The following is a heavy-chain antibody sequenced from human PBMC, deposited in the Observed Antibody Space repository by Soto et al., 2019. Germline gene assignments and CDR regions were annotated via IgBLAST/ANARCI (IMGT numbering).Heavy chain of an antibody. J-gene: IGHJ4*02. CDR1: GFTFSTYW. CDR2: IKKDGSTK. Sequence: ESGGGLVQPGGSLRVSCAASGFTFSTYWMSWVRQAPGKGLEWVANIKKDGSTKYYVDSVKGRFTISRDNAKNSLYLQMNSLRGEDTAVYYCARGNCSGGTCYSIYFDSWGQGTLVTVSS. V-gene: IGHV3-7*04. CDR3: ARGNCSGGTCYSIYFDS. D-gene: IGHD2-15*01.